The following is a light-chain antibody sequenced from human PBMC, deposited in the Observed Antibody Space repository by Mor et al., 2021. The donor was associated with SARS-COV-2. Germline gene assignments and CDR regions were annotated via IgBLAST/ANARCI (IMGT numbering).Light chain of an antibody. CDR1: NIGEKN. CDR3: QVWDSGPT. J-gene: IGLJ1*01. CDR2: RDQ. V-gene: IGLV3-9*01. Sequence: GGNNIGEKNVHWYQRKPGQAPVLVIFRDQSRPAGIPERFSGSNSENTATLTISRVQAGDEADYFCQVWDSGPTFGPGTKV.